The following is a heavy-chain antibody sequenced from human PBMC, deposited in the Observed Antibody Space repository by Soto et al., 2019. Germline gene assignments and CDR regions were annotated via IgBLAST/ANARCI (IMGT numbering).Heavy chain of an antibody. CDR1: GFSLTTSRVG. Sequence: QITLNESGPTQVKPRQTLKLTCTLSGFSLTTSRVGGGWISQSPGKVPEWLALIYWDDDKRYRQALKSRLTITKDTSKNQVVLTMADLDPADTATYYCAHRVLRTVFGLVTTTAIYFDFWGQGTPVAVSS. CDR2: IYWDDDK. D-gene: IGHD3-3*01. V-gene: IGHV2-5*02. CDR3: AHRVLRTVFGLVTTTAIYFDF. J-gene: IGHJ4*02.